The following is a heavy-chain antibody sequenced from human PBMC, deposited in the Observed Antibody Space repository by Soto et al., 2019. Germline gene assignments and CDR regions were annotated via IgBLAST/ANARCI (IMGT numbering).Heavy chain of an antibody. D-gene: IGHD6-6*01. J-gene: IGHJ6*03. CDR1: GGSISSSSYY. CDR3: ALSSSGRYYYYMDV. CDR2: IYYSGST. Sequence: SETLSLTCTVSGGSISSSSYYWGWIRQPPGKGLEWIGYIYYSGSTNYNPSLKSRVTISVDTSKNQFSLKLSSVTAADTAVYYCALSSSGRYYYYMDVWGKGTTVTVSS. V-gene: IGHV4-61*05.